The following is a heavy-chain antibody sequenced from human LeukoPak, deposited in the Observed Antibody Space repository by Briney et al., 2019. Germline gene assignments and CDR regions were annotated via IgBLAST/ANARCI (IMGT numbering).Heavy chain of an antibody. Sequence: GGSLRLSCAASGFTFDDYGMSWVRQAPGKGLEWVSGINWNGGSTGYADSVKGRFTVSRDNAKNSLYLQMNSLRADDTALYLCARERYYYDSSGYYYGGTTPDYWGQPTLVTVPS. CDR2: INWNGGST. V-gene: IGHV3-20*01. J-gene: IGHJ4*02. CDR1: GFTFDDYG. D-gene: IGHD3-22*01. CDR3: ARERYYYDSSGYYYGGTTPDY.